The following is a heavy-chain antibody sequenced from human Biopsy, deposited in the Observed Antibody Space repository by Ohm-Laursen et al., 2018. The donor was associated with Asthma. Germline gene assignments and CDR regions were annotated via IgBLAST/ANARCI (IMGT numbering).Heavy chain of an antibody. J-gene: IGHJ4*02. CDR2: HDHKEGGT. V-gene: IGHV1-24*01. CDR1: GYSLTDLS. D-gene: IGHD4-17*01. Sequence: SVKVSCKISGYSLTDLSMHWVRQAPGQGLEWMGEHDHKEGGTVNARRFQGRVTMTEDTSTDTAYMELSSLSSDDTAVYYCASDFPKDYVRYNFQFWGQGTLVTVSS. CDR3: ASDFPKDYVRYNFQF.